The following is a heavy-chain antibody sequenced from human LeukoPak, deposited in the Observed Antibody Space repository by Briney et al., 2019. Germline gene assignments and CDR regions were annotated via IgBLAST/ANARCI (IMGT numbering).Heavy chain of an antibody. CDR3: TRLPRPMIADDAFDI. V-gene: IGHV4-38-2*01. Sequence: SETMSLTCAVSGYSISSGFYWGCIRQPPGKGLGWIGSIYYSGSTYYSPSLKSRVTISADTSKSQFSLKLSSVTAADTAVYYCTRLPRPMIADDAFDIWGQGTMVTVSS. CDR2: IYYSGST. D-gene: IGHD3-22*01. J-gene: IGHJ3*02. CDR1: GYSISSGFY.